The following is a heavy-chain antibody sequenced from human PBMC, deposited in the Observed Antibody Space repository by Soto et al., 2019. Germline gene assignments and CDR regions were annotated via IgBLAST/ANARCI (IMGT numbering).Heavy chain of an antibody. J-gene: IGHJ6*02. CDR3: ARAIFGVVKNKYYYYGMDV. CDR2: IYYSGST. V-gene: IGHV4-31*03. D-gene: IGHD3-3*01. Sequence: TLSLTCTVSGGSISSGGYYWSWIRQHPGKGLEWIGYIYYSGSTYYNPSLKSRVTISVDTSKNQFSLKLSSVTAADTAVYYCARAIFGVVKNKYYYYGMDVWGQGTTVTVSS. CDR1: GGSISSGGYY.